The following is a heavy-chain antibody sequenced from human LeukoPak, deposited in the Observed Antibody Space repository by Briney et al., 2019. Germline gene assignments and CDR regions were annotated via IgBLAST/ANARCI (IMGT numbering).Heavy chain of an antibody. V-gene: IGHV4-30-4*01. Sequence: PSETLSLTCTVSGGSISSGDYYWSWIRQPPGKGLEWIGYIYYSGSTYYNPSLKSRVTISVDTSKNQFSLKLSSVTAADTAVYYCAREAVTVTTYYFDYWGQGTLVTVSS. CDR1: GGSISSGDYY. CDR3: AREAVTVTTYYFDY. CDR2: IYYSGST. J-gene: IGHJ4*02. D-gene: IGHD4-17*01.